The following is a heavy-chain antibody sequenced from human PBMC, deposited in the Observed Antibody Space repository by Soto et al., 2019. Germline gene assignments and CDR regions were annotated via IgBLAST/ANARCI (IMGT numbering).Heavy chain of an antibody. CDR1: GGTFSSYA. J-gene: IGHJ6*02. CDR3: ARDLDTAMVDYYYYGMDV. CDR2: IIPIFGTA. D-gene: IGHD5-18*01. Sequence: SVKVSCKASGGTFSSYAISWVRQAPGQGLEWMGGIIPIFGTANYAQKFQGRVTITADESTSTAYMELSSLRSEDTAVYYCARDLDTAMVDYYYYGMDVWGQGTTVTVSS. V-gene: IGHV1-69*13.